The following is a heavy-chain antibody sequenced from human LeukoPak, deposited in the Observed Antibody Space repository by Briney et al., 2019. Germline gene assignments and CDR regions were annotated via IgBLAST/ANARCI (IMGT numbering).Heavy chain of an antibody. V-gene: IGHV4-4*02. J-gene: IGHJ4*02. Sequence: SETLSLTCDVSGGSISTTNWWTWVRQPPGGGLEWIGEVHLNGRTHYSPSLESQVTMSVDMSENHISLQLTSVTAADTAVYYCAREGGFYRPLDYSGPGTLVIVSS. CDR1: GGSISTTNW. CDR3: AREGGFYRPLDY. D-gene: IGHD2/OR15-2a*01. CDR2: VHLNGRT.